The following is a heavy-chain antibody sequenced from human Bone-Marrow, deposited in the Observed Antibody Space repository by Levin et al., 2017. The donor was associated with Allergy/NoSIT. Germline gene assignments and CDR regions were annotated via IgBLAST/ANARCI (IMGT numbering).Heavy chain of an antibody. CDR3: TLWSGYYTGGISYGMDV. CDR2: IHYSGST. J-gene: IGHJ6*02. V-gene: IGHV4-39*07. Sequence: SETLSLTCTVSGASISSGSYWWGWIRQSPGTGLEWIGNIHYSGSTYYNPSLKSRVTISVDTSKNQFSLKLSSVTAADTAVYYCTLWSGYYTGGISYGMDVWGQGTTVTVSS. D-gene: IGHD3-3*01. CDR1: GASISSGSYW.